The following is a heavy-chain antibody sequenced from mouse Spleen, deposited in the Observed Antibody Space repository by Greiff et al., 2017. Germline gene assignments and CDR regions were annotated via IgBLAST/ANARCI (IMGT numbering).Heavy chain of an antibody. D-gene: IGHD2-5*01. V-gene: IGHV1-69*01. Sequence: QVQLKQPGAELVMPGASVKLSCKASGYTFTSYWMHWVKQRPGQGLEWIGEIDPSDSYTNYNQKFKGKATLTVDKSSSTAYMQLSSLTSEDSAVYYCVFYSNVAYWGQGTLVTVSA. CDR3: VFYSNVAY. J-gene: IGHJ3*01. CDR2: IDPSDSYT. CDR1: GYTFTSYW.